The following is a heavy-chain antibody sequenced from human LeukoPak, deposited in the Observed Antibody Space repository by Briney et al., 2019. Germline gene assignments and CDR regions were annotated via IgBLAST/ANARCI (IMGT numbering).Heavy chain of an antibody. D-gene: IGHD6-6*01. CDR1: GGTFSSYA. V-gene: IGHV1-69*05. CDR3: ASPFSHTYSSLFGAFDI. CDR2: IIPIFGTA. Sequence: ASVKVSCKASGGTFSSYAISWVRQAPGQGLEWMGGIIPIFGTANYAQKFQGRVTITTDESTSTAYMELSSLRSEDTAVYYCASPFSHTYSSLFGAFDIWGQGTMVTVSS. J-gene: IGHJ3*02.